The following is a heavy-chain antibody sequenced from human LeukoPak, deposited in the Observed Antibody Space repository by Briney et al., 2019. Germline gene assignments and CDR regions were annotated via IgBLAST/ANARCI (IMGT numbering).Heavy chain of an antibody. Sequence: ASVKVSCKASGYTFTGYYMHWVRQAPGQGLEWMGWINPNSGGTNYAQKFQGRVTMTRDTSISTAYMELSRLRPDDTAVYYCASNYDSSGYYYKRLNYYNYGMDVWGQGTTVTVSS. V-gene: IGHV1-2*02. CDR2: INPNSGGT. J-gene: IGHJ6*02. CDR1: GYTFTGYY. CDR3: ASNYDSSGYYYKRLNYYNYGMDV. D-gene: IGHD3-22*01.